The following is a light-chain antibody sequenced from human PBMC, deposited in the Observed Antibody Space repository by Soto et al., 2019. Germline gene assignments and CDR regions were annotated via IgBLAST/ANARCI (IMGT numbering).Light chain of an antibody. Sequence: QSALTQPASVSGSPGQSITISCTGTSSDVGSYNLVSWYQQHPGKAPKLMIYEGTKRPSGVSNRFSGSKSGNTASLTISGLQAEDEADYYCCSYARGVVFGGGTKVTVL. V-gene: IGLV2-23*01. CDR1: SSDVGSYNL. CDR3: CSYARGVV. CDR2: EGT. J-gene: IGLJ2*01.